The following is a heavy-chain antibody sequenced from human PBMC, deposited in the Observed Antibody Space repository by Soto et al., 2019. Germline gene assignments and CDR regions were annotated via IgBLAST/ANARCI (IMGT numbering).Heavy chain of an antibody. CDR1: GLNFSSYE. V-gene: IGHV3-48*03. J-gene: IGHJ6*02. Sequence: PGGSLRLSCAASGLNFSSYEMNWVGQAPGKGLEWVSYISSSGSTIYFADSVKGRLTISRDNAKNSLYLQMNSLRAEDTAVYYCARDEYSYEGDYYYYGMDVWGQGTTVTSP. CDR3: ARDEYSYEGDYYYYGMDV. D-gene: IGHD5-18*01. CDR2: ISSSGSTI.